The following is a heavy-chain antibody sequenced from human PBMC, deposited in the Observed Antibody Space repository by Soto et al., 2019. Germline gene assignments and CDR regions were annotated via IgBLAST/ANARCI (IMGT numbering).Heavy chain of an antibody. CDR2: IYTSGST. D-gene: IGHD3-3*01. Sequence: NPSETLSLTCTVSGGSISSYYWSWIRQPAGKGLEWIGRIYTSGSTNYNPSLKSRVTMSVDTSKNQFSLKLSSVTAADTAVYYCARDLVSRDFWSGYYTDWFDPWGQGTLVTVS. CDR1: GGSISSYY. V-gene: IGHV4-4*07. J-gene: IGHJ5*02. CDR3: ARDLVSRDFWSGYYTDWFDP.